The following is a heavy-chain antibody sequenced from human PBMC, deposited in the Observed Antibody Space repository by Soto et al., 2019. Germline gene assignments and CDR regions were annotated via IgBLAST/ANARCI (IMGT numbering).Heavy chain of an antibody. CDR2: ISGSGDST. CDR1: GFTFSNYA. J-gene: IGHJ4*02. D-gene: IGHD6-19*01. Sequence: EVQLLESGGNLVQPGGSLRLSCAASGFTFSNYARSWVRQAPGKGLEWVSVISGSGDSTYYGDSVKGRFTISRDNSKNTLYLQMNSLRAEDTAVYYCAKRTSGWYFDYWGQGTLVTVSS. V-gene: IGHV3-23*01. CDR3: AKRTSGWYFDY.